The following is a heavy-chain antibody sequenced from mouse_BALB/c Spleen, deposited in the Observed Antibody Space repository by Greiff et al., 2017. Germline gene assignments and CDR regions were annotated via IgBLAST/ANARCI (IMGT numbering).Heavy chain of an antibody. CDR2: ISYDGSN. CDR3: ARLRLRAMDY. CDR1: GYSITSGYY. V-gene: IGHV3-6*02. Sequence: EVQLQQSGPGLVKPSQSLSLTCSVTGYSITSGYYWNWIRQFPGNKLEWMGYISYDGSNNYNPSLKNRISITRDTSKNQFFLKLNSVTTEDTATYYCARLRLRAMDYWGQGTSVTVSS. J-gene: IGHJ4*01. D-gene: IGHD1-2*01.